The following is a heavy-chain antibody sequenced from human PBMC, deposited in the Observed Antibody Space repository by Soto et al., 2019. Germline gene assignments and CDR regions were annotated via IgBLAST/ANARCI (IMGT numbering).Heavy chain of an antibody. CDR3: ARGRYYDFWSGYLNWFDP. Sequence: SETLSLTCAVYGGSFSGYYWSWIRQPPGKGLEWIGEINHSGSTNYNPSLKSRVTISVDTSKNQFSLKLSSVTAADTAVYYCARGRYYDFWSGYLNWFDPWGQGTLVTVSS. CDR2: INHSGST. J-gene: IGHJ5*02. V-gene: IGHV4-34*01. D-gene: IGHD3-3*01. CDR1: GGSFSGYY.